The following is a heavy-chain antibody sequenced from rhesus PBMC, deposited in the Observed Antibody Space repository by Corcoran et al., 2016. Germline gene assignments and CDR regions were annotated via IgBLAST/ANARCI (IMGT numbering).Heavy chain of an antibody. CDR2: FDPEDGEA. CDR1: GYTFTDYS. D-gene: IGHD3-34*01. CDR3: ATGSFDY. J-gene: IGHJ4*01. V-gene: IGHV1-111*02. Sequence: EVQLVQSGAEVKKPGASVKISCKASGYTFTDYSLLWVRQAPGKGLEWMGRFDPEDGEARHAQKFQDRVTITADTSTDTAYMELSSLRSEDTAVYYCATGSFDYWGQGVLVTVSS.